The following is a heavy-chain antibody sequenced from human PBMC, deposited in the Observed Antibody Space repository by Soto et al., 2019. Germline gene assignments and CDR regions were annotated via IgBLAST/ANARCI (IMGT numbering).Heavy chain of an antibody. J-gene: IGHJ2*01. CDR1: EFTLRRYT. CDR3: ARVALPHFVGYFDL. CDR2: ISTASGYI. V-gene: IGHV3-21*01. D-gene: IGHD3-3*02. Sequence: EVQMVESGGGLVKPGGSLRLSCVASEFTLRRYTVDWVRQAPGKGLEWVSSISTASGYIHYADSVKGRFTISRDSAKNSVYLQMDSLRAEDTAVYFCARVALPHFVGYFDLWGRGTQVTVSS.